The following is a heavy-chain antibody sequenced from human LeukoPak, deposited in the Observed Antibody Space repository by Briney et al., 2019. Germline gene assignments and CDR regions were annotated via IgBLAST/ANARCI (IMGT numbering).Heavy chain of an antibody. D-gene: IGHD1-26*01. J-gene: IGHJ4*02. CDR3: ASGSYYFDY. Sequence: PSGTLSLTCTVSGGSIRSYYWSWMRQPPGKGLEWIAYIYYSGSTKYNPSLKSRATISVDTSKNQFSLKLSSVTAADTAVYYCASGSYYFDYWGQGTLVTVSS. CDR1: GGSIRSYY. V-gene: IGHV4-59*08. CDR2: IYYSGST.